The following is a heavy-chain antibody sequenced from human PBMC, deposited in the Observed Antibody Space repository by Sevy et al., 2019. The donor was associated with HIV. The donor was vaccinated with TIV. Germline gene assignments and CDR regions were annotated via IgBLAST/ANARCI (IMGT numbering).Heavy chain of an antibody. CDR1: GFTFSSYS. V-gene: IGHV3-21*01. Sequence: GGSLRLSCAASGFTFSSYSMKWVRQAPGKGLEWVSSISGSSGYIYYADSVKGRFTISRDNAKNSLSLQMSSLRAEDTAVYYCARDPGYSYGSYYYYYLDVWGKGTTLTVSS. J-gene: IGHJ6*03. CDR2: ISGSSGYI. CDR3: ARDPGYSYGSYYYYYLDV. D-gene: IGHD5-18*01.